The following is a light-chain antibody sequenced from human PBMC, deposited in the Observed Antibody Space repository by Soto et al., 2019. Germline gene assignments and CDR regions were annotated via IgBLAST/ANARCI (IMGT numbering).Light chain of an antibody. Sequence: QAVVTQEPSFSVSPGGTVTLTFGLSSGSVSTDHYPSWYQQTPGQAPRTLMYSTNSRSSGVPDRFSGSILGNKAALTITGAQADDDADYYCVLYMGLGISLFGGGTPLTVL. J-gene: IGLJ2*01. CDR2: STN. V-gene: IGLV8-61*01. CDR1: SGSVSTDHY. CDR3: VLYMGLGISL.